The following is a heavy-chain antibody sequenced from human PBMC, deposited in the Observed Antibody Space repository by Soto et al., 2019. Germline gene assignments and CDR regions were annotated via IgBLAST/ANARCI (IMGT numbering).Heavy chain of an antibody. CDR2: ISGSGGST. CDR1: GFTFSSYA. CDR3: AKDNLLEGTFDP. Sequence: EVQLLESGGGLVQPGGSLRLSCAASGFTFSSYAMSWVRQAPGKGLEWVSAISGSGGSTYYADSVKGRFTISRDNSKNTRDLQMNRLRAEDTAVYYCAKDNLLEGTFDPWGQGTLVTVSS. J-gene: IGHJ5*02. D-gene: IGHD1-26*01. V-gene: IGHV3-23*01.